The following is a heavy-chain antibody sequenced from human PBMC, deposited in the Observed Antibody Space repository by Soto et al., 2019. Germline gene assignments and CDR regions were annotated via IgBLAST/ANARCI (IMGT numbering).Heavy chain of an antibody. J-gene: IGHJ4*02. V-gene: IGHV3-11*05. D-gene: IGHD3-22*01. CDR3: ARAMYYYDSRGSLGY. CDR1: EFTFSNYA. CDR2: ISSSGSYT. Sequence: PGGSLILSCVAAEFTFSNYAMHWVRQTPGKGLEWVSYISSSGSYTNYADSVKGRFTISRDNAKNSLYLQMNSLRAEDTAVYYCARAMYYYDSRGSLGYWGQGTLVTVSS.